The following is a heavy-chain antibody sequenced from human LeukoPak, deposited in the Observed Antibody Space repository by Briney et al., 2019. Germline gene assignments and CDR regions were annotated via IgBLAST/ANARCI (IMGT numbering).Heavy chain of an antibody. Sequence: GASVTVSCKASGYTFTSYDINWVRPATGQGLEWMGWMNPNSGNTGYAQKFQGRVTMTRNTSISTAFMELSSLRSEDTAVYYCARRNTIMVAGLDYWGQGTLVTVSS. D-gene: IGHD5-18*01. CDR2: MNPNSGNT. CDR1: GYTFTSYD. V-gene: IGHV1-8*01. CDR3: ARRNTIMVAGLDY. J-gene: IGHJ4*02.